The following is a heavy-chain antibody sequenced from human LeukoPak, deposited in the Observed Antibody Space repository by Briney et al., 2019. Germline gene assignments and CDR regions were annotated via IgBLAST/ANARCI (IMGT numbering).Heavy chain of an antibody. CDR2: IYYSGTT. Sequence: SETLSLTCIVSGGSISTSIHYWGWIRQSPGKGLEWIGSIYYSGTTYYNPSLKSRITISVDTSKNQFSLNLSSVTAADTAVFYCARGEDYYDSSGPYLDYWGQGTLVTVSS. V-gene: IGHV4-39*01. J-gene: IGHJ4*02. D-gene: IGHD3-22*01. CDR1: GGSISTSIHY. CDR3: ARGEDYYDSSGPYLDY.